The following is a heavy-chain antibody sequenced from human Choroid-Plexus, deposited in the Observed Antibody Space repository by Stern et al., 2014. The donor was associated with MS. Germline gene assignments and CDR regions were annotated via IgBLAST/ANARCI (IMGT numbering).Heavy chain of an antibody. Sequence: VHLVESGAEVKKHGASVKVSCKTSGYIFTGYYIHWVRQAPGQGLEWMALINPNTGGTKYAQKFQGRVTMSRDTSISTAYVELSSLTSDDTAVYYCARDQRGITIFGVVTDYYYLGMDVWGQGTTVTVSS. CDR2: INPNTGGT. V-gene: IGHV1-2*02. J-gene: IGHJ6*02. D-gene: IGHD3-3*01. CDR1: GYIFTGYY. CDR3: ARDQRGITIFGVVTDYYYLGMDV.